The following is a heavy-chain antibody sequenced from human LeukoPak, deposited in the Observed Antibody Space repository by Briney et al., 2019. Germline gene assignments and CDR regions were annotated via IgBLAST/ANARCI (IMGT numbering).Heavy chain of an antibody. CDR3: AKNGDRGAYCSGGTCYPYYYYNMDV. V-gene: IGHV3-23*01. D-gene: IGHD2-15*01. CDR1: GITFSSYG. CDR2: ISSTGGTT. J-gene: IGHJ6*03. Sequence: GGSLRLSCAASGITFSSYGMSWVRQAPGKGLEWVSSISSTGGTTYYADSVKGRFTISRDNSKNTLYLQMNSLRAEDTAIYYCAKNGDRGAYCSGGTCYPYYYYNMDVWGKGTTVTISS.